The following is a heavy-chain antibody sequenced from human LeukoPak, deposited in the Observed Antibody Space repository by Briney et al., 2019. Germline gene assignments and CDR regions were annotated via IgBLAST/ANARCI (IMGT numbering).Heavy chain of an antibody. V-gene: IGHV1-69*05. CDR2: IIPIFGTA. D-gene: IGHD3-22*01. CDR3: ARERGYDSSGGPFDY. CDR1: GGTFSSYA. J-gene: IGHJ4*02. Sequence: ASVKVSCKASGGTFSSYAISRVRQAPGQGLEWMGGIIPIFGTANYAQKFQGRVTITTDESTSTAYMELSSLRSEDTAVYYCARERGYDSSGGPFDYWGQGTLVTVSS.